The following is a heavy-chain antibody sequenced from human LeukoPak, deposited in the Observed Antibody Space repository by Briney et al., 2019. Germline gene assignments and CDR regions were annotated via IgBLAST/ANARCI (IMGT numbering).Heavy chain of an antibody. V-gene: IGHV1-46*01. CDR3: ARDRVGVHDSSGYWFDP. Sequence: ASVKVPCKASGYTFTSYYMHWVRQAPGQGLEWMGIINPSGGSTSYAQKFQGRVTMTRDTSTSTVYMELSSLRSEDTAVYYCARDRVGVHDSSGYWFDPWGQGTLVTVSS. J-gene: IGHJ5*02. D-gene: IGHD3-22*01. CDR2: INPSGGST. CDR1: GYTFTSYY.